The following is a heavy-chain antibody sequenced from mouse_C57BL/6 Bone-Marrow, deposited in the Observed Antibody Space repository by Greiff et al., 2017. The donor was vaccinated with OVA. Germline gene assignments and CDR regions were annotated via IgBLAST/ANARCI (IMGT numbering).Heavy chain of an antibody. CDR2: IYPRSGNT. J-gene: IGHJ3*01. CDR3: TPLYDNLFAY. V-gene: IGHV1-81*01. Sequence: VQLQQSGAELARPGASVKLSCKASGYTFTSYGISWVKQRTGQGLEWIGEIYPRSGNTYYHEKFKGKATLSADKSSSTAYMELRRLTSEDSSVYLSTPLYDNLFAYWGQGTLVTVSA. D-gene: IGHD1-1*01. CDR1: GYTFTSYG.